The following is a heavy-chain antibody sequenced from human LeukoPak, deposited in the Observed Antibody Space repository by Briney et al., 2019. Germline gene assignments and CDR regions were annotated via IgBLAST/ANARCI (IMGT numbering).Heavy chain of an antibody. Sequence: GGPLRLSCAASGFTFSSYAMSWVRQAPGKGLEWVSAISGSGGSTYYADSVKGRFTISRDNSKNTLYLQMNSLRAEDTVVYYCAKAPRAAAGTYNGMDVWGQGTTVTVSS. J-gene: IGHJ6*02. CDR2: ISGSGGST. CDR1: GFTFSSYA. D-gene: IGHD6-13*01. CDR3: AKAPRAAAGTYNGMDV. V-gene: IGHV3-23*01.